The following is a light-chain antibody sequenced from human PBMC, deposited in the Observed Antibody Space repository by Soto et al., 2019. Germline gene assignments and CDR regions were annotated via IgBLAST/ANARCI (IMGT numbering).Light chain of an antibody. J-gene: IGKJ1*01. CDR1: QSISSY. CDR3: HQSYRTPQT. CDR2: EAS. Sequence: DIQMTQSPSSLSASVGDRVTITCRASQSISSYLNWYQQKPGQAPKVLIFEASSLQSGVPSRFSGSGSGTDFTLTISSLQPEDFATYYCHQSYRTPQTFGQGTKVDIK. V-gene: IGKV1-39*01.